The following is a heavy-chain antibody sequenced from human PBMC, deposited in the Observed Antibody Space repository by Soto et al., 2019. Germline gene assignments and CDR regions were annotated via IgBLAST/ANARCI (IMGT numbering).Heavy chain of an antibody. J-gene: IGHJ2*01. D-gene: IGHD2-8*01. CDR2: LSTSGRT. CDR1: GDSLGNFY. CDR3: ARGMGRYFDL. V-gene: IGHV4-4*07. Sequence: SETLSLTCTVSGDSLGNFYWSWIRQPAGKGLESIGRLSTSGRTNYSPSLQSRVTMSLDTSKNRFSLRLTSVSAADTAGYFCARGMGRYFDLWGRGTLVTVSS.